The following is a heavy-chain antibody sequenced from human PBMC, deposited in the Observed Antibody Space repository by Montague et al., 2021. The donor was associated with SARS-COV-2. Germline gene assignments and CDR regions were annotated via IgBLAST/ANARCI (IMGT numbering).Heavy chain of an antibody. D-gene: IGHD3-10*01. CDR1: GTLFSGYY. CDR2: INHGGST. CDR3: ARLRDGVVPSPILGVGPYYAYYYMDV. Sequence: SETLSLTCAVHGTLFSGYYWNWIRQPLGKGLEWIGEINHGGSTKYSPSLKRRLTISADTSKNQFSLKLTSVAAADTAVYYCARLRDGVVPSPILGVGPYYAYYYMDVWGRGTTVTVSS. J-gene: IGHJ6*03. V-gene: IGHV4-34*01.